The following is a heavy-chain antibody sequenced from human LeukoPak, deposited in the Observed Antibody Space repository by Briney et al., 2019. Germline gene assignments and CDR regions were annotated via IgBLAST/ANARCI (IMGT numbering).Heavy chain of an antibody. CDR1: GFIFGGFA. D-gene: IGHD3-3*01. J-gene: IGHJ4*02. CDR2: ISYDGGKT. CDR3: ARGFNDFWSGSQLEY. V-gene: IGHV3-30-3*01. Sequence: GGSLRLSCAASGFIFGGFAMHWVRQAPGKGLQWLSVISYDGGKTYYADSVEGRFTISRDNSKSTVYLEINSLRSEDTAIYYCARGFNDFWSGSQLEYWGQGTLVTVSS.